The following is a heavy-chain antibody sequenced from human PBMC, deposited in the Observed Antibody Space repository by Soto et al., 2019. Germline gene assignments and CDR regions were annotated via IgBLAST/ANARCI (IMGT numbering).Heavy chain of an antibody. CDR3: ARWRAVGGMDV. Sequence: ASVKVSCKASGYTFTIYGINWVRQAPGQGLEWMGWISPDNGNTNYAQKFQGRVTMTRDTSISTAYMELSRLRSDDTAVYYCARWRAVGGMDVWGQGTMVTVSS. CDR1: GYTFTIYG. D-gene: IGHD2-15*01. V-gene: IGHV1-18*01. CDR2: ISPDNGNT. J-gene: IGHJ6*02.